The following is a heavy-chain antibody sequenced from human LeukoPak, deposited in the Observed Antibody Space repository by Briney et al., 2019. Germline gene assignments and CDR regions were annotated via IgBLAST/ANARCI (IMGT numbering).Heavy chain of an antibody. CDR2: ISSSSSYI. J-gene: IGHJ4*02. CDR3: ARDIAAAFIK. Sequence: GGSLRLSCAASGFTFSSYSMNWVRQAPGKGLEWVSSISSSSSYIYYADSVKGRFTISRDNAKNSLYLQMNSLRDDDTAVYFCARDIAAAFIKWGQGTLVTVSS. CDR1: GFTFSSYS. D-gene: IGHD6-13*01. V-gene: IGHV3-21*01.